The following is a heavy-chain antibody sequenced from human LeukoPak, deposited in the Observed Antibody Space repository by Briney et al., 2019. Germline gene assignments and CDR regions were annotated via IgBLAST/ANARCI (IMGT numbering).Heavy chain of an antibody. D-gene: IGHD3-22*01. Sequence: PGGSLRLSCAASGFTFSSYGMHWVRQAPGKGLEWVAVISYYGSNKYYADSVKGRFTISRDNSKNTLYLQMNSLRAEDTAVYYCAKDLYDVGDNYYDSSGPDYWGQGTLVTVSS. J-gene: IGHJ4*02. V-gene: IGHV3-30*18. CDR1: GFTFSSYG. CDR3: AKDLYDVGDNYYDSSGPDY. CDR2: ISYYGSNK.